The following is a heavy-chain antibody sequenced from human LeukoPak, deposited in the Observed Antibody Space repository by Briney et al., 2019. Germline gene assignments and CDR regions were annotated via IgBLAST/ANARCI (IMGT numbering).Heavy chain of an antibody. Sequence: GGSLRLSCAASGFTFSNYAMSWVRQAPGKGLEWVSVISGSGGRTYYADSVKGRFTISRDNSRNTVYLQMTSLRAEDTAVYYCATYRQVMLPFESWGQGTLVTVSS. CDR2: ISGSGGRT. J-gene: IGHJ4*02. CDR1: GFTFSNYA. CDR3: ATYRQVMLPFES. V-gene: IGHV3-23*01. D-gene: IGHD5-18*01.